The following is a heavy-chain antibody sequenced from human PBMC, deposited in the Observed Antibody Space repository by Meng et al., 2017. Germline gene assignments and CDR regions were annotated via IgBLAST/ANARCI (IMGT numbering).Heavy chain of an antibody. CDR2: INAGNGNT. Sequence: ASVKVSCKASGYTFTSYAMHWVRQAPGQRLEWMGWINAGNGNTKYSQKFQGRVTITRDTSASTAYMELSSLGSEDTAVYYCARDYYDSSGYHYFDYWGQGTLVTVSS. D-gene: IGHD3-22*01. V-gene: IGHV1-3*01. J-gene: IGHJ4*02. CDR3: ARDYYDSSGYHYFDY. CDR1: GYTFTSYA.